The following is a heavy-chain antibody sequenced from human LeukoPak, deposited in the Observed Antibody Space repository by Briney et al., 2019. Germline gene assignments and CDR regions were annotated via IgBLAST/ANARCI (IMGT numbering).Heavy chain of an antibody. J-gene: IGHJ4*02. CDR1: GFTFSSYS. CDR2: ISSSSSYI. D-gene: IGHD3-3*01. Sequence: GGSLRLSCAASGFTFSSYSMNWVRQAPGKGLEWASSISSSSSYIYYADSVKGRFTISRDNAKNSLYLQMNSLRAEDTAVYYCARIYDFWSGYADEDDYWGQGTLVTVSS. V-gene: IGHV3-21*01. CDR3: ARIYDFWSGYADEDDY.